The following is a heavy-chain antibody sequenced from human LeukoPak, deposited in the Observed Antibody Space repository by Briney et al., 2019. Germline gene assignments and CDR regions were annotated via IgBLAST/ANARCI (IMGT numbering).Heavy chain of an antibody. CDR3: AKDGVPDTAMERYYFDY. J-gene: IGHJ4*02. D-gene: IGHD5-18*01. CDR2: IYSGGST. V-gene: IGHV3-53*01. CDR1: GFAVSSNY. Sequence: PGGSLRLSCAASGFAVSSNYMSWVRQAPGKGLEWVSVIYSGGSTYYADSVKGRFTISRDNSKNTLYLQMNSLRAEDTAVYYCAKDGVPDTAMERYYFDYWGQGTLVTVSS.